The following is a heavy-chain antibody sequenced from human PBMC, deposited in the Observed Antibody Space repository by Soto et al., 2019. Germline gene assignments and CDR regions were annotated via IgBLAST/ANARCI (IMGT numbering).Heavy chain of an antibody. V-gene: IGHV1-3*01. J-gene: IGHJ5*02. CDR2: INAGNGNT. CDR3: ARSRRIAVADSWFDP. CDR1: GYTFTSHA. D-gene: IGHD6-19*01. Sequence: QVQLVQSGAEVKKPGASVKVSCKASGYTFTSHAMHWVRQAPGQRLEWMGWINAGNGNTKYSQKFQGRVTITRDTSASTAYMELSSLRSEDTAVYYCARSRRIAVADSWFDPWGQGTLVTVSS.